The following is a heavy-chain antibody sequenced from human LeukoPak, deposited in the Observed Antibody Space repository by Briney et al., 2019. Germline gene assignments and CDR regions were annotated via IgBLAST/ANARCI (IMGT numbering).Heavy chain of an antibody. D-gene: IGHD2/OR15-2a*01. CDR3: AKDTGDFYLRYFDS. V-gene: IGHV4-59*01. J-gene: IGHJ4*02. CDR2: IYYTGTT. Sequence: SSETLSLTCTVSGGSISSYYWSWIRQPPGKGLEWIGYIYYTGTTNYNPSLKSRVTISVDTSKNQFSLKLRSVTAADTAVYYCAKDTGDFYLRYFDSWGQGTLVTVSS. CDR1: GGSISSYY.